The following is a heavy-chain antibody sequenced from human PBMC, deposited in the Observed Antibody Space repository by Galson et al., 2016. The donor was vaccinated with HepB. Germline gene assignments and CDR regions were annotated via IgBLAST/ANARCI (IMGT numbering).Heavy chain of an antibody. CDR2: IIPSFVTP. Sequence: SVKVSCKASGGTFSSYTMSWVRQAPGQGLEWMGGIIPSFVTPHYAEKFQGRVTVTADQSTNTAYMELTSLRSEDTAVYFCARDPRAIDYFDSWGQGTLITFSS. CDR1: GGTFSSYT. D-gene: IGHD3-10*01. CDR3: ARDPRAIDYFDS. V-gene: IGHV1-69*13. J-gene: IGHJ4*02.